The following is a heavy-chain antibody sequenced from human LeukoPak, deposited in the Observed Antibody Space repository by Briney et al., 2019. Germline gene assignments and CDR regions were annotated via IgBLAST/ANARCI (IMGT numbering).Heavy chain of an antibody. CDR3: VKGDREYSYGYFDF. J-gene: IGHJ4*02. CDR2: LRYDGSNK. Sequence: PGGSLRLSCATSGFTFSSYGMHWVRQAPGKGLEWVAFLRYDGSNKYYADSVKGRFTISRDNSRNTLYLQMNSLRTEDTAVYYCVKGDREYSYGYFDFWGQGTLVTVSS. V-gene: IGHV3-30*02. CDR1: GFTFSSYG. D-gene: IGHD5-18*01.